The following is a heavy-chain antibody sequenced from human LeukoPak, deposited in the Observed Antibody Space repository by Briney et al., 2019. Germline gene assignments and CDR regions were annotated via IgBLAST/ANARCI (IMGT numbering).Heavy chain of an antibody. V-gene: IGHV1-2*02. Sequence: ASVRVSCKASGYTFTDYYMHWVRQAPGQGLEWMGWLNPNSGDTNYAQKFQGRVSMTRDSSISTAYMDLSDLRSDDTAVYSCARGRNIEMTTTSGGSDYWGQGTLVTVSS. D-gene: IGHD5-24*01. J-gene: IGHJ4*02. CDR1: GYTFTDYY. CDR3: ARGRNIEMTTTSGGSDY. CDR2: LNPNSGDT.